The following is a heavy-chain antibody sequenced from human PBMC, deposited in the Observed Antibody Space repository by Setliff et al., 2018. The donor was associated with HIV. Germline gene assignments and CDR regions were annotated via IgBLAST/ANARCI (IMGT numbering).Heavy chain of an antibody. Sequence: GASVKVSCKTSGYTFTAYYIYWVRQAPGHGLELMGRIHPNTGSTNYLQEFQGRVTITRDMSMSTVYMALTGLTSDETAVYYCAKQGYSDSLYAFDVWGQGTMVTVSS. J-gene: IGHJ3*01. V-gene: IGHV1-2*06. CDR3: AKQGYSDSLYAFDV. CDR1: GYTFTAYY. D-gene: IGHD1-26*01. CDR2: IHPNTGST.